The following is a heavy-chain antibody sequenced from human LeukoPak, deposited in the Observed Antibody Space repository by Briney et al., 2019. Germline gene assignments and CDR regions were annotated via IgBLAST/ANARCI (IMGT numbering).Heavy chain of an antibody. J-gene: IGHJ4*02. CDR3: ARSAGSSSWYEGYYFDY. D-gene: IGHD6-13*01. CDR2: IYTSGST. V-gene: IGHV4-4*07. Sequence: SETLSLTCTVSGGSISSYYWSWIRQPAGKGLEWIGRIYTSGSTNYNPSLKSRVTMSVDTSKNQFSLKLSSVTAADTAVYYCARSAGSSSWYEGYYFDYWGQGTLVTVSS. CDR1: GGSISSYY.